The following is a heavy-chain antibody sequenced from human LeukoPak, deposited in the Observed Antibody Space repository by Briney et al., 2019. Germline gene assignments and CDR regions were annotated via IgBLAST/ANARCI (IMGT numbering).Heavy chain of an antibody. J-gene: IGHJ4*02. CDR3: ARAGWIITSGIDY. CDR1: GYSLSRGYY. Sequence: SETLSLTCGVSGYSLSRGYYRAWIRQPPGKGLEWIGTIYHTGSTYYNPSLESRVTISVDTSKNEFSLNLNSVTAADTAVYYCARAGWIITSGIDYWGQGALVTVSS. D-gene: IGHD3-10*01. V-gene: IGHV4-38-2*01. CDR2: IYHTGST.